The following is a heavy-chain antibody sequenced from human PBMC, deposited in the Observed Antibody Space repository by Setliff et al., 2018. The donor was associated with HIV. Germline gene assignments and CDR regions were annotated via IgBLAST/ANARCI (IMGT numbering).Heavy chain of an antibody. D-gene: IGHD3-16*02. CDR1: GYTFTSYD. CDR3: ARALSGYDYVWGSYRHYYFDY. Sequence: ASVKVSCKASGYTFTSYDINWVRQATGQGLEWMGWMNPNSGNTGYAQKFQGRVTMTRNTSISTAYMELSSLRSEDTAVYYCARALSGYDYVWGSYRHYYFDYWGQGTLVTVSS. CDR2: MNPNSGNT. J-gene: IGHJ4*02. V-gene: IGHV1-8*01.